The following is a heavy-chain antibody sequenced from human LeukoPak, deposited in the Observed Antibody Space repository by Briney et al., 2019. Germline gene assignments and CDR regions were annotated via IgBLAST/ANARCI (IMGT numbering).Heavy chain of an antibody. Sequence: GASVKVSCKVSGYTLTELSMHWVRQAPGKGLEWMGGFDPEDGETIYAQKFQGRVTMTEDTSTDTAYMELSSLRSEDTAVYYCATSSSGWGHDAFDIWGQGTMVTVSS. D-gene: IGHD6-19*01. CDR2: FDPEDGET. J-gene: IGHJ3*02. CDR1: GYTLTELS. V-gene: IGHV1-24*01. CDR3: ATSSSGWGHDAFDI.